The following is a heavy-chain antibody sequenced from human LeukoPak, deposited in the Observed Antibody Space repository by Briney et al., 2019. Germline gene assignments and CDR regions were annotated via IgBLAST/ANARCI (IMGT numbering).Heavy chain of an antibody. CDR2: IWYDGSNK. Sequence: GGSLRLSCAASGFTFSSYGMHWVRQAPGKGLEWVAVIWYDGSNKYYADSVKGRFTISRDNSKNTLYLQMNSLRAEDTAVYYCARGEYSGGWYYDYWGQGTLVTVSS. CDR1: GFTFSSYG. D-gene: IGHD6-19*01. CDR3: ARGEYSGGWYYDY. V-gene: IGHV3-33*01. J-gene: IGHJ4*02.